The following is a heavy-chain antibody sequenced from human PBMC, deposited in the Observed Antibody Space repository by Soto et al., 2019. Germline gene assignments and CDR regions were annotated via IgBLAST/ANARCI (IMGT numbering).Heavy chain of an antibody. D-gene: IGHD6-13*01. CDR3: ARTAAAGKYYYGMDV. J-gene: IGHJ6*02. CDR2: IYPGDSDT. Sequence: GESLKNSCKGSGYSFTSYWIGWARQMPGKGLEWMGIIYPGDSDTRYSPSFQGQVTISADKSISTAYLQWSSLKASDTAMYYCARTAAAGKYYYGMDVWGQGTTVPVSS. V-gene: IGHV5-51*01. CDR1: GYSFTSYW.